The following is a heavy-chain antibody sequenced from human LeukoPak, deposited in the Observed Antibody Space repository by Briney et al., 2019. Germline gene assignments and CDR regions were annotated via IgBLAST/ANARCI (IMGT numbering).Heavy chain of an antibody. CDR3: ARLISTSSSRFSDY. D-gene: IGHD6-6*01. CDR2: ISISGENT. Sequence: GGSLRLACAASGFTFSSYAMSWVRQAPGKGLEGVSAISISGENTYYADSVKGRFTISRDTSRNTLYLQMHSLRAEDTAVYYCARLISTSSSRFSDYWGQGTLVTVSS. J-gene: IGHJ4*02. CDR1: GFTFSSYA. V-gene: IGHV3-23*01.